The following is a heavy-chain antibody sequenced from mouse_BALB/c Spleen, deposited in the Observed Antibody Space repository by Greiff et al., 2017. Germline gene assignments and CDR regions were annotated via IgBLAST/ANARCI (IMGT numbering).Heavy chain of an antibody. J-gene: IGHJ4*01. CDR1: GYTFPSYY. Sequence: QVHVKQSGPELVKPGASVRISCKASGYTFPSYYIPWVKQRPGQGLEWIGWIYPGNVNTKYNEKFKGKATLTADKSSSTAYMQLSSLTSEDSAVYFCARCDYGPYYAMDYWGQGTSVTVSS. D-gene: IGHD1-1*01. V-gene: IGHV1S56*01. CDR2: IYPGNVNT. CDR3: ARCDYGPYYAMDY.